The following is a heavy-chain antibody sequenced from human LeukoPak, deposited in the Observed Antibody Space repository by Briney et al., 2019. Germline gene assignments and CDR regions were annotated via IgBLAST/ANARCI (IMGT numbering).Heavy chain of an antibody. CDR1: GFTLSSYG. CDR2: IWYDGSNK. J-gene: IGHJ4*02. D-gene: IGHD3-22*01. Sequence: GRSLRLSCAASGFTLSSYGMHWVRQAPGKGLEWVAVIWYDGSNKYYADSVKGRFTISRDNSKNTLYLQMNSLRAEDTAVYYCARALNYYYDSSGYCLDYWGQGTLVTVSS. V-gene: IGHV3-33*01. CDR3: ARALNYYYDSSGYCLDY.